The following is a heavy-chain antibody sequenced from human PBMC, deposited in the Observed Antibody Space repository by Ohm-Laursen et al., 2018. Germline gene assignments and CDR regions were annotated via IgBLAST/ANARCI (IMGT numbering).Heavy chain of an antibody. D-gene: IGHD3-22*01. CDR1: GFTFSSYW. Sequence: SLRLSCSASGFTFSSYWMHWVRQAPGKGPVWVSRVNGDGSSTTYADSVKGRFTISRDNARNTVSLQMNSLRAEDTALYYCARGSGNYVFDYWGQGTLVTVSS. CDR3: ARGSGNYVFDY. V-gene: IGHV3-74*01. CDR2: VNGDGSST. J-gene: IGHJ4*02.